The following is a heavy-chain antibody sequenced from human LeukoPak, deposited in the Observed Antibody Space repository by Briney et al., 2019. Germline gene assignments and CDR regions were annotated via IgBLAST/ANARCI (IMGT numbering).Heavy chain of an antibody. CDR3: ARRHDFWSGYYGSDWNFDY. CDR2: HT. V-gene: IGHV5-51*01. D-gene: IGHD3-3*01. Sequence: HTRYSPSFQGQVTISADKSINTSYLQWSSLKASDTAMYYCARRHDFWSGYYGSDWNFDYWGQGTLVTVSS. J-gene: IGHJ4*02.